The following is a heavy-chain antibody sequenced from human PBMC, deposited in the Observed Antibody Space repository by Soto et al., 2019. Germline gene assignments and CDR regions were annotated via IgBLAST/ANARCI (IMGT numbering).Heavy chain of an antibody. CDR1: GINFNNYG. D-gene: IGHD3-10*01. Sequence: QVQLVESGGGVVQPGRSLRLSCAASGINFNNYGMHWVRQAPGRGLEWVAVISYNGRNTYYGDSVKGRFTISRDNSNDSLYLQMNSVRPEDMAMYYCAKDLVDDGSGRMNHWGQGTLVTVSS. J-gene: IGHJ5*02. V-gene: IGHV3-30*18. CDR3: AKDLVDDGSGRMNH. CDR2: ISYNGRNT.